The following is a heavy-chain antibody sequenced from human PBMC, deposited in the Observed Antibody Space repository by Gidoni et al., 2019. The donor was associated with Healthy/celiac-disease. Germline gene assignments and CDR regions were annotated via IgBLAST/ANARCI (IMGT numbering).Heavy chain of an antibody. V-gene: IGHV4-39*07. J-gene: IGHJ5*02. D-gene: IGHD6-19*01. CDR1: GGSISSSSYY. CDR3: AREGADIAVAGTLVASWFDP. CDR2: IYYSGST. Sequence: QLQLQESGPGLVKPSETLSLTCTVAGGSISSSSYYWGWIRQPPGKGLEWIGSIYYSGSTYYNPSLKSRVTISVDTSKNQFSLKLSSVTAADTAVYYCAREGADIAVAGTLVASWFDPWGQGTLVTVSS.